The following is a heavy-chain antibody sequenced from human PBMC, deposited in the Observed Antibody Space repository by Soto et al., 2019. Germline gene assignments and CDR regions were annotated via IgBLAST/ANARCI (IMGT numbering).Heavy chain of an antibody. V-gene: IGHV4-59*08. CDR1: GGSISSFY. Sequence: SETLSLTCTVSGGSISSFYWSWIRQPPGKGLEWIGYIYYSGSTNYNPSLKSRVTMSVDTSKNQFSLKLTSVTAADTAVYYCAKTRRRYYFDFWGQGTLVTVSS. J-gene: IGHJ4*02. CDR3: AKTRRRYYFDF. D-gene: IGHD3-3*01. CDR2: IYYSGST.